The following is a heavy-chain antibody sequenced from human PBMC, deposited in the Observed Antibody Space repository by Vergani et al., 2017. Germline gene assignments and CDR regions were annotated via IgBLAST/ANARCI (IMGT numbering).Heavy chain of an antibody. D-gene: IGHD6-6*01. CDR3: AKDLCTSSGGGWFDP. V-gene: IGHV3-9*02. CDR2: ISWNSNSI. Sequence: EVQLEESGGGLVLPGRSLRLSCVASGFTSAGYAMHWVRQAPGKGLEWVSGISWNSNSIGYADSVKGRFTISRDNAKNSLYLQMNSLRAEDTALYYCAKDLCTSSGGGWFDPWGGGTLVTVSS. J-gene: IGHJ5*02. CDR1: GFTSAGYA.